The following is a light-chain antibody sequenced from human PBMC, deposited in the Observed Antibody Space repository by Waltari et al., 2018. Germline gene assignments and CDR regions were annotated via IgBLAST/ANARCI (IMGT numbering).Light chain of an antibody. Sequence: QSALPQPRSMSGAPGQSVTISCTGTSSDVAGYNYVSWYQQLPGKAPKLMIYDVSRRPSVVPDRFSGSKSGNTASLTISGLQADDEGDYYCYSYAGSYTYVFGTGTKVTVL. J-gene: IGLJ1*01. CDR3: YSYAGSYTYV. CDR1: SSDVAGYNY. V-gene: IGLV2-11*01. CDR2: DVS.